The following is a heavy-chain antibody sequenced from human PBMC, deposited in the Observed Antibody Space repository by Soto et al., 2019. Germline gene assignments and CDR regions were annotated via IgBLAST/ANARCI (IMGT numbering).Heavy chain of an antibody. CDR1: GFTFSSYA. D-gene: IGHD3-3*01. Sequence: VGSLRLSCAASGFTFSSYAMSWVRQAPGKGLEWVSAISGSGGSTYYADSVKGRFTISRDNSKNTLYLQMNSLRAEDTAVYYCAKDRLEWLLIGWFDPWGQGTLVTVSS. CDR2: ISGSGGST. CDR3: AKDRLEWLLIGWFDP. V-gene: IGHV3-23*01. J-gene: IGHJ5*02.